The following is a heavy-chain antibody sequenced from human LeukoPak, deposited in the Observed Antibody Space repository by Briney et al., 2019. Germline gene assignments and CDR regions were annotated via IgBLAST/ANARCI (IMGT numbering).Heavy chain of an antibody. CDR1: GYTFTSYD. J-gene: IGHJ6*03. CDR2: MNPNSGNT. V-gene: IGHV1-8*03. Sequence: GASVKVSCKVSGYTFTSYDINWVRQATGQGLEWMGWMNPNSGNTGYAQKFQGRVTITRNTSISTAYMELSSLRSEDTAVYYCARRYSSSDPYYYYYMDVWGKGTTVTVSS. CDR3: ARRYSSSDPYYYYYMDV. D-gene: IGHD6-6*01.